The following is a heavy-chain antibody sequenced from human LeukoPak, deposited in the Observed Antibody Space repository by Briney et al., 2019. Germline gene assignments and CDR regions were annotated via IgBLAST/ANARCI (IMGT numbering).Heavy chain of an antibody. Sequence: GASVKVSCKASGYTFTSYGISWVRQAPGQGLEWMGWISAYNGNTNYAQKLQGRVTMTTDTSTSTAYMELRSLRSDDTAVYYCARDLAAGDFWSGYYRWFDPWDQGTLVTVSS. D-gene: IGHD3-3*01. CDR3: ARDLAAGDFWSGYYRWFDP. CDR2: ISAYNGNT. J-gene: IGHJ5*02. V-gene: IGHV1-18*01. CDR1: GYTFTSYG.